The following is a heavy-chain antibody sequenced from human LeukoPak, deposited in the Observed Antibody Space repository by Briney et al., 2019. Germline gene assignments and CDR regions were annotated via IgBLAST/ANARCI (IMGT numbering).Heavy chain of an antibody. V-gene: IGHV3-30*03. CDR2: ISYDGSNK. Sequence: PGRSLRLSCAASGFTFSSYGMHWVRQAPGKGLEWVAVISYDGSNKYYADSVKGRFTISRDNSNNTLFLQMNSLRAEDTAVYYCAGYAQKFIPSEYWGQGTLVSVSS. CDR3: AGYAQKFIPSEY. CDR1: GFTFSSYG. J-gene: IGHJ4*02. D-gene: IGHD3-16*01.